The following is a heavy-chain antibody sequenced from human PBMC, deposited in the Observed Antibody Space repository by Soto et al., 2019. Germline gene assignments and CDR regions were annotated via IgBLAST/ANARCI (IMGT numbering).Heavy chain of an antibody. V-gene: IGHV4-30-4*01. J-gene: IGHJ6*02. CDR3: ARLEVTGTGGYYYYGMDV. Sequence: ASETLSLTCTVSGGSISSGDYYWSWIRQPPGKGLEWIGYIYYSGSTYYNPSLKSRVTISVDTSKNQFSLKLSSVTAADTAVYYCARLEVTGTGGYYYYGMDVWGQGTTVTVSS. CDR2: IYYSGST. CDR1: GGSISSGDYY. D-gene: IGHD3-3*01.